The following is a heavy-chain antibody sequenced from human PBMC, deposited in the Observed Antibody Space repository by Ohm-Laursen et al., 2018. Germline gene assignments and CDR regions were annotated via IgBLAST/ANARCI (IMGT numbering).Heavy chain of an antibody. CDR2: IDYRGST. D-gene: IGHD6-19*01. J-gene: IGHJ4*02. CDR1: SGSISSYY. CDR3: ATTTMDTSGWFGNYFDS. V-gene: IGHV4-59*08. Sequence: GTLSLTCTVSSGSISSYYWSWIRQPPGKGLEWIGYIDYRGSTKYNPSLRSRVTMSIDTSRNQFSLKLSSVTAADTAVYYCATTTMDTSGWFGNYFDSWGQGTLVTVSA.